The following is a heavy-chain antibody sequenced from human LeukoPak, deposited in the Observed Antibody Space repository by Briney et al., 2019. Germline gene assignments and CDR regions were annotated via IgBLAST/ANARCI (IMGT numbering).Heavy chain of an antibody. V-gene: IGHV3-23*01. CDR2: ISGSGGST. J-gene: IGHJ4*02. Sequence: PGGSLRLSCAASGFTFSNAWMSWVRQAPGKGLEWVSAISGSGGSTYYADSVKGRFTISRDNSKNTLYLQMNSLRAEDTAVYYCAKGAGGVIHRRPDYWGQGTLVTVSS. CDR1: GFTFSNAW. D-gene: IGHD3-16*01. CDR3: AKGAGGVIHRRPDY.